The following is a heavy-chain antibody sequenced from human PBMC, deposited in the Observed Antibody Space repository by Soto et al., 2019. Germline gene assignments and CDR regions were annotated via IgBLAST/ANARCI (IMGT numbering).Heavy chain of an antibody. V-gene: IGHV2-26*01. D-gene: IGHD4-17*01. CDR1: GFSLSNARMG. J-gene: IGHJ4*02. CDR3: ARTVLGYGDYLDY. CDR2: IFSNDEK. Sequence: SGPTLVNPTETLTLTCTVSGFSLSNARMGVSWIRQPPGKALEWLAHIFSNDEKSHSTSLKSRLTISKDTSKSQVVLTMTNMDPVDTATYYCARTVLGYGDYLDYWGQGTLVTVSS.